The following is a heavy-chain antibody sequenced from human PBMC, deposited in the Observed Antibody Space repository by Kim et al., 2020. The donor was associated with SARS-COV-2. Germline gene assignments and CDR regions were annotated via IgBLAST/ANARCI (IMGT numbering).Heavy chain of an antibody. CDR1: GFTFSSYS. J-gene: IGHJ3*02. V-gene: IGHV3-21*01. CDR2: ISSSSSYI. Sequence: GGSLRLSCAASGFTFSSYSMNWVRQAPGKGLEWVSSISSSSSYIYYADSVKGRFTISRDNAKNSLYLQMNSLRAEDTAVYYCAREKYYYDSSGYSRGAFDIWGQGTTVTVSS. D-gene: IGHD3-22*01. CDR3: AREKYYYDSSGYSRGAFDI.